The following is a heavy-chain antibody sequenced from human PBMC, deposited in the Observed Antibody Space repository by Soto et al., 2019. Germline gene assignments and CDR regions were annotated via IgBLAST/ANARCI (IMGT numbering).Heavy chain of an antibody. CDR2: ISGSGTTI. Sequence: PVGSLRLSCAASGFTFTDFYMSWIRQAPGKGLEWLSYISGSGTTIYYADSVKGRFTISRDNAQNSLHLQMNSLRVEDTAVYYCARWATYGSDYFFDFWGHGPLVTVSS. V-gene: IGHV3-11*01. CDR1: GFTFTDFY. CDR3: ARWATYGSDYFFDF. J-gene: IGHJ4*01. D-gene: IGHD4-17*01.